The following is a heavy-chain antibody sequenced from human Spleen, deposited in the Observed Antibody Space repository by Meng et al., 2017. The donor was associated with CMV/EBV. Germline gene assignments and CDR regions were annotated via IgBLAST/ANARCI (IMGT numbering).Heavy chain of an antibody. J-gene: IGHJ4*02. CDR2: IYPGDSDA. V-gene: IGHV5-51*01. CDR3: ARPLPAMPTISGYDL. D-gene: IGHD5-24*01. CDR1: AYSFTNYW. Sequence: KVSCKASAYSFTNYWIAWVRQKPGKGLEWMGIIYPGDSDARYSPSFQGQVTLSVDKSTTTAYLQWSSLKASDTAIYYCARPLPAMPTISGYDLWGQGTLVTVSS.